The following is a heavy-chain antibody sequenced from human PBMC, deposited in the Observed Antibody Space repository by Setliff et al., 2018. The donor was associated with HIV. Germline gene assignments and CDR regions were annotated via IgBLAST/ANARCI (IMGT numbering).Heavy chain of an antibody. J-gene: IGHJ4*02. D-gene: IGHD1-26*01. CDR1: GYAFISYG. CDR2: ISVDNGDT. CDR3: ARDRWELPRVMENSHFDY. Sequence: ASVKVSCKASGYAFISYGISWMRQAPGQGPEWMGWISVDNGDTNYAQKVQGRVSMTTDTSTSTAYMELRSLRFDDTAVYYCARDRWELPRVMENSHFDYWGQGTLVTVSS. V-gene: IGHV1-18*04.